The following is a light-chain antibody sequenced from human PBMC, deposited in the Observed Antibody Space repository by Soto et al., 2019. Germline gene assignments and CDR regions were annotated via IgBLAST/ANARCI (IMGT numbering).Light chain of an antibody. Sequence: DIVMTQSPLSLPVTPGEPASISCRSSQSLLHSDGYIYLDWYLQRPGQSPQLLICLGSNRASGVPDRFSGSGSGTHLTLTISRVEAEDFGVYYCMQALQTPWTFGQGTRVDVK. J-gene: IGKJ1*01. CDR2: LGS. CDR1: QSLLHSDGYIY. V-gene: IGKV2-28*01. CDR3: MQALQTPWT.